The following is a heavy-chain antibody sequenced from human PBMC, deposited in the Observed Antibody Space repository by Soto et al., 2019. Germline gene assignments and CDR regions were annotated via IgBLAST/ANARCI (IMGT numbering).Heavy chain of an antibody. Sequence: EVALVESGGTLIQPGGSLRLSCAASDFNVTDNYMHWVRQAPGKGLEWVSVIYNYEDTDYAESVQGRFAISRDKSQNSVYLQMHSLRVEDTAVYYCARGVSVWYSASTNYFDFWGQGTLVTVSS. CDR1: DFNVTDNY. J-gene: IGHJ4*02. V-gene: IGHV3-53*01. D-gene: IGHD1-1*01. CDR2: IYNYEDT. CDR3: ARGVSVWYSASTNYFDF.